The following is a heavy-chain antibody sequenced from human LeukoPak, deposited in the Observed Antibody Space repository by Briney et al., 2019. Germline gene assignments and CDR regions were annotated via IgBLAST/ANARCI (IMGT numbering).Heavy chain of an antibody. V-gene: IGHV3-7*01. CDR2: IKEDGSEK. Sequence: GGSLRLSCAASGFSFSLYWMTWVRQAPGKGLEWVANIKEDGSEKHYAASVEGRFTISRDNAENTLYLQMNSLRVEDTAVYYCARDLKSGWYPYYFDYWGQGTLVTVSS. CDR3: ARDLKSGWYPYYFDY. CDR1: GFSFSLYW. J-gene: IGHJ4*02. D-gene: IGHD6-19*01.